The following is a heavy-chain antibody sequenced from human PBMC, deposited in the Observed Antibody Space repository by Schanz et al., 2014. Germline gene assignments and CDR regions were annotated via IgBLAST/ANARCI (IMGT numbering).Heavy chain of an antibody. D-gene: IGHD6-6*01. V-gene: IGHV1-69*04. CDR2: IIPILGIA. CDR3: ARDQSPYTNSSDVRYFDY. J-gene: IGHJ4*02. CDR1: GGTFSSYA. Sequence: QVQLVQSGAEVKKPGSPVKVSCKSSGGTFSSYAISWVRQAPGQGLEWMGRIIPILGIANYAQKFQGRVTMTRDTSTSTVYMELSSLRSEDTAVYYCARDQSPYTNSSDVRYFDYWGQGSLVTVSS.